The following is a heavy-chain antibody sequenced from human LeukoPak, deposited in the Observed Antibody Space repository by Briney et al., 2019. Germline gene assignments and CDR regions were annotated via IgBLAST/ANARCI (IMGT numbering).Heavy chain of an antibody. Sequence: GASVKVSCKASGYTLTNYDIHWVRQATGQGLEWMGWMNPYSGNTGYAQNFQGRVTMTLDTSTDTAYMELSSLRSEDTAVYYCASGHTTYFFQDWGQGTLVSVSS. CDR3: ASGHTTYFFQD. CDR2: MNPYSGNT. V-gene: IGHV1-8*02. CDR1: GYTLTNYD. J-gene: IGHJ4*02. D-gene: IGHD3-9*01.